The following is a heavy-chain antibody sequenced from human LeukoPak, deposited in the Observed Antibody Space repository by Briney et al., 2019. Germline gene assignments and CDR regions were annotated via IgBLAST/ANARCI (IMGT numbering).Heavy chain of an antibody. V-gene: IGHV4-34*01. J-gene: IGHJ5*02. Sequence: SETLSLTCAVYGGSFRGYNWGWIRQPSGKGLEWIGEVNYSGSTNYNPSLKSRVTISEDTSKNQFSLKLSSVTAADTAVYYCARGGNIWSGLSGRNWFDPWGQGTLVTVSS. CDR2: VNYSGST. CDR1: GGSFRGYN. D-gene: IGHD3-3*01. CDR3: ARGGNIWSGLSGRNWFDP.